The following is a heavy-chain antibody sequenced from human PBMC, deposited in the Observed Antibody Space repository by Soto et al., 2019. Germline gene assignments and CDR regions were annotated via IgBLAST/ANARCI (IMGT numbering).Heavy chain of an antibody. Sequence: GEFLKISCKGSGYSFTSYWIGWVRQMPGKGLEWMGIIYPGDSDTRYSPSFQGQVTISADKSISTAHLQWSSLKASDTAIYHCARLILGATDAFDIWGQGTMVTVSS. D-gene: IGHD1-26*01. J-gene: IGHJ3*02. CDR3: ARLILGATDAFDI. CDR2: IYPGDSDT. CDR1: GYSFTSYW. V-gene: IGHV5-51*01.